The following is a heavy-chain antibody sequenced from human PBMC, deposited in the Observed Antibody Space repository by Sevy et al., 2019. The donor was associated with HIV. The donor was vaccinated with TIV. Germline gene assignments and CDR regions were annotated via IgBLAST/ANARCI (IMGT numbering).Heavy chain of an antibody. J-gene: IGHJ4*02. D-gene: IGHD3-22*01. Sequence: ASVKVSCKASGYTFTEYYVHWLRQAPGQGLEWMGWINPQTGGTYFAKKFQDRVTLTTATSINAVYMELSGLKFDDTAVFYCARMGDYFDTSSYYPLKYWGLGTLVTVSS. CDR2: INPQTGGT. CDR1: GYTFTEYY. CDR3: ARMGDYFDTSSYYPLKY. V-gene: IGHV1-2*02.